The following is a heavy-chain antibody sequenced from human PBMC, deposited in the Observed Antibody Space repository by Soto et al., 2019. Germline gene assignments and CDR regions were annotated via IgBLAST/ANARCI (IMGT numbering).Heavy chain of an antibody. CDR3: ARGPAIAAHMSGKIFDY. CDR1: GGSFSGYY. Sequence: QVQLQQWGAGLLKHSESLSLTCAVYGGSFSGYYWSWIRQPPGKVLEWIVESSNSGSTNYNPSLNCGVTISVDTSKNQFSLTLSSVSAAVTAVYYCARGPAIAAHMSGKIFDYWGQGTMVTVSS. J-gene: IGHJ4*02. V-gene: IGHV4-34*01. D-gene: IGHD6-6*01. CDR2: SSNSGST.